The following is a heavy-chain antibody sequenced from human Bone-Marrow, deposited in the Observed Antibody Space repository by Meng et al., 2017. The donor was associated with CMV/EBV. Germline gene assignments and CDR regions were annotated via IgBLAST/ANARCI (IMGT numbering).Heavy chain of an antibody. D-gene: IGHD1-26*01. CDR1: GGSISSYY. Sequence: SETLSLTCTVSGGSISSYYWSWIRQPPGKGLEWIGYIHYSGSTNYNPSLKSRVTISVDTSKNQFSLKLSSVTAADTAVYYCARARSGGRYYYGMDVWGQGTTVTVSS. V-gene: IGHV4-59*01. CDR2: IHYSGST. J-gene: IGHJ6*02. CDR3: ARARSGGRYYYGMDV.